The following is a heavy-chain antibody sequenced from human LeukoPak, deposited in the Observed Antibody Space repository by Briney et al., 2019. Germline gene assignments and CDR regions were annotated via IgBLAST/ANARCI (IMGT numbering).Heavy chain of an antibody. D-gene: IGHD6-19*01. V-gene: IGHV4-59*01. Sequence: SETLSLTCAVYGGSFSGYYWSWIRLPPGQGLERIGFIYYSGSTNYNPSLKSRVTISVDTSKNQFSLKLSSVTAADTAVYYCARESSSGSGYYFDYWGQGTLVTVSS. CDR1: GGSFSGYY. J-gene: IGHJ4*02. CDR3: ARESSSGSGYYFDY. CDR2: IYYSGST.